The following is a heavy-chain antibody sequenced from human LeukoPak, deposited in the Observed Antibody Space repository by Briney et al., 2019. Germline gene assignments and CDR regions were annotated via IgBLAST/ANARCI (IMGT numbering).Heavy chain of an antibody. J-gene: IGHJ4*02. CDR3: ANENYYGSGSYADH. Sequence: GGSLTLSCAASGFTFSSYWMHWVRQAPGKGPVWVSRINSDGSDTSYADSVKGRFTVSRDNSKNTLYLQMNSLRAEDTAVYYCANENYYGSGSYADHWGQGTLVTVSS. CDR1: GFTFSSYW. V-gene: IGHV3-74*01. CDR2: INSDGSDT. D-gene: IGHD3-10*01.